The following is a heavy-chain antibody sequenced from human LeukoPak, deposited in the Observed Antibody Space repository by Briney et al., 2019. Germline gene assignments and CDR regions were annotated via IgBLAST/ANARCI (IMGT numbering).Heavy chain of an antibody. CDR1: GGSISSYY. Sequence: TPSETLSLTCTVSGGSISSYYWSWIRQPPGKGLEWIGYIYYSGSTNYNPSLKSRVTISVDTSKNQFSLKLSSVTAADTAVYYCARGYYDFWSGYPNYHYGMDVWGQGTTVTVSS. CDR2: IYYSGST. V-gene: IGHV4-59*01. J-gene: IGHJ6*02. D-gene: IGHD3-3*01. CDR3: ARGYYDFWSGYPNYHYGMDV.